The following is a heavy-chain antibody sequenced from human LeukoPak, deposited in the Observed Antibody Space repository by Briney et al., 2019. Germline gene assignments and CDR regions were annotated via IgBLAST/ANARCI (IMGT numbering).Heavy chain of an antibody. V-gene: IGHV3-30-3*01. Sequence: GRSLRLSCAASGFTFSSYAMHWVRQAPGKGLEWVAVISYDGSNKYYADSVKGRFTISRDNSKNTLYLQMNSLRAEDTAVYYCARATGLWGQGTLVTVSS. D-gene: IGHD3-10*01. J-gene: IGHJ4*02. CDR3: ARATGL. CDR1: GFTFSSYA. CDR2: ISYDGSNK.